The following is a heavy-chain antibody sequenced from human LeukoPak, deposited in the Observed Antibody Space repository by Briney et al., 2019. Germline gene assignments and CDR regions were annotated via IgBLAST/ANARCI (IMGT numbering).Heavy chain of an antibody. V-gene: IGHV4-39*07. CDR1: GGSISSSSYY. CDR3: ARLYYYGSGGHFDY. Sequence: SETLSLTCTVSGGSISSSSYYWGWIRQPPGKGLEWSGSIYYSGSTYYNPSLKSRVTISVDTSKNQFSLKLSSVTAADTAVYYCARLYYYGSGGHFDYWGQGTLVTVSS. CDR2: IYYSGST. D-gene: IGHD3-10*01. J-gene: IGHJ4*02.